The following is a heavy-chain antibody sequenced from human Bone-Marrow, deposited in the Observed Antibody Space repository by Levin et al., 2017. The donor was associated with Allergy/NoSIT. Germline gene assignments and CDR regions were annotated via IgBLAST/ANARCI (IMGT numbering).Heavy chain of an antibody. V-gene: IGHV1-8*01. CDR1: GYTFTSYD. Sequence: ASVKVSCKASGYTFTSYDINWVRQATGQGLEWMGWMNPNSGNTGYAQKFQGRVTMTRNTSISTAYMELSSLRSEDTAVYYCARLLAQDYYYYYGMDVWGQGTTVTVSS. J-gene: IGHJ6*02. CDR2: MNPNSGNT. CDR3: ARLLAQDYYYYYGMDV. D-gene: IGHD2-15*01.